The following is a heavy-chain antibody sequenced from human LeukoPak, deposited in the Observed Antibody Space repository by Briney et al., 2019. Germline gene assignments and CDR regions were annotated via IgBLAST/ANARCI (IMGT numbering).Heavy chain of an antibody. CDR1: GFTFSSYA. CDR2: ISGSGGST. J-gene: IGHJ1*01. V-gene: IGHV3-23*01. D-gene: IGHD1-14*01. CDR3: AKPLSPGSAEYFQH. Sequence: LGGSLRLSCAASGFTFSSYAMSWVRQAPGKGLEWVSAISGSGGSTYYADSVKGRFTISRDNSKNTLYLQMNSLRAEDTAVYYCAKPLSPGSAEYFQHWGQGTLVTVSS.